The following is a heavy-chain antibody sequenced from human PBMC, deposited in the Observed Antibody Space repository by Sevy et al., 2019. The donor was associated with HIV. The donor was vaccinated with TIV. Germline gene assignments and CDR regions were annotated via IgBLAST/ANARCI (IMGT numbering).Heavy chain of an antibody. CDR1: GYTFTDRY. Sequence: ASVKVSCQTSGYTFTDRYIHWLRQAPGEGLKWMGCIDPDTGNTRYSQEFQARVTMTGDTTVNTVYMELGRLTSDDTAVYFCAKVHPPRLSGHNSGWYPFDYWGQGTLVTVSS. J-gene: IGHJ4*02. V-gene: IGHV1-2*02. CDR2: IDPDTGNT. D-gene: IGHD6-19*01. CDR3: AKVHPPRLSGHNSGWYPFDY.